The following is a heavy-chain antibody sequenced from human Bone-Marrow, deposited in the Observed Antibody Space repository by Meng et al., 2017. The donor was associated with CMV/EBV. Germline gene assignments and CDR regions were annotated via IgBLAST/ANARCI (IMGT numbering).Heavy chain of an antibody. D-gene: IGHD3-3*01. J-gene: IGHJ6*02. CDR2: IRYDGSNK. V-gene: IGHV3-30*02. CDR3: ARVDYDFWSGSYYYYGMDV. CDR1: GFTFSSYG. Sequence: GGSLRLSCAASGFTFSSYGMHWVRQAPGKGLEWVAFIRYDGSNKYYADSVKGRFTISRDNSKNTLYLQMNSLRAEDTAVYYCARVDYDFWSGSYYYYGMDVWGQGTTVTASS.